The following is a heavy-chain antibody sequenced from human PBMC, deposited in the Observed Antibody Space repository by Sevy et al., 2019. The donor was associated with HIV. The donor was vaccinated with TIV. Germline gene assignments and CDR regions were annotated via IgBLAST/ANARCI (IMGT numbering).Heavy chain of an antibody. J-gene: IGHJ3*02. CDR2: IYSDGSA. CDR1: GFTVSDNY. CDR3: ANHASDYDSSGYLERDAFDI. D-gene: IGHD3-22*01. Sequence: GGSLRLSCAASGFTVSDNYMSWVRQAPGKGLEWVSVIYSDGSAYYADSVKGRFTISRDNSKNTLYLQMNSLRAEDTALYYCANHASDYDSSGYLERDAFDIWGQGTMVTVSS. V-gene: IGHV3-53*01.